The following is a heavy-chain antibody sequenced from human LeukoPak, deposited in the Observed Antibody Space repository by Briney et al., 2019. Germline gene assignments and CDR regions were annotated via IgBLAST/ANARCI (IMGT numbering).Heavy chain of an antibody. CDR3: ASRWGFDETGDY. D-gene: IGHD2-21*01. CDR1: GYTFTGYY. J-gene: IGHJ4*02. Sequence: ASVKVSCKASGYTFTGYYMHWVRQAAGQGLEGMGWINPNSGGTNYAQKFQGRVTMTRDTSISTAYMELSRLRSDDTAVYYCASRWGFDETGDYWGQGTLVTVSS. CDR2: INPNSGGT. V-gene: IGHV1-2*02.